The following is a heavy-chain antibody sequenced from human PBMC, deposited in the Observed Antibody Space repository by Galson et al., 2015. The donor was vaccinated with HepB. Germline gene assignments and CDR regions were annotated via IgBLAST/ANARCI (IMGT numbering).Heavy chain of an antibody. CDR1: GYTFTSYG. D-gene: IGHD2-2*01. CDR2: IITHNVNT. V-gene: IGHV1-18*01. Sequence: SVKVSCKASGYTFTSYGISWVRQAPGQGLEWMGWIITHNVNTNYAQKFQGIVTMTTDTSTSTASLELRNLTSDDTAVYYCARVDSGMYQLLGFYYYMDVWGKGATVTVSS. CDR3: ARVDSGMYQLLGFYYYMDV. J-gene: IGHJ6*03.